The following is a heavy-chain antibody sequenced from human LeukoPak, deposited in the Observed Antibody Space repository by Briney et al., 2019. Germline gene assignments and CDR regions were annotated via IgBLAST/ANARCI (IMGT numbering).Heavy chain of an antibody. Sequence: GGSLRLSCAASGFTFSRNGMSWVRQAPGKGLEWVSAISTSGGDTYYADSVKGRFTISRDNSKNTLSLQMNSLRAEDTAVYFCAKDYCSSTSCYYFDYWGQGTLVTVSS. V-gene: IGHV3-23*01. CDR3: AKDYCSSTSCYYFDY. CDR2: ISTSGGDT. J-gene: IGHJ4*02. D-gene: IGHD2-2*01. CDR1: GFTFSRNG.